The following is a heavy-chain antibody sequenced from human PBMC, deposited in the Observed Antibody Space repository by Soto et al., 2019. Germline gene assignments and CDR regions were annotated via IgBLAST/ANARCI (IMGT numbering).Heavy chain of an antibody. CDR2: ITYNGNE. CDR1: GFTFSSYT. D-gene: IGHD4-17*01. V-gene: IGHV3-30*04. Sequence: PGGSLRLSCAASGFTFSSYTMHWVRQAPGKGLEWVAVITYNGNEYYTDSVRGRFTISRDSSKNTLYLQMNSLRAEDTAVYYCARSGDPFDYWGQGTLVTVYS. CDR3: ARSGDPFDY. J-gene: IGHJ4*02.